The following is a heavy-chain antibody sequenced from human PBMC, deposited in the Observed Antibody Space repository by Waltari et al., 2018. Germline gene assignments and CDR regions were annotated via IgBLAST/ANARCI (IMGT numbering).Heavy chain of an antibody. CDR1: TGSLKNSY. CDR3: AREGSLYSSTGGWIGP. Sequence: QVHLQESGPGLVKPSDTLSLTCTVPTGSLKNSYWNWISQPPGKRREWVGWINQITGDTNYNPSLESRVIISSDISRNQFSLKLTSVTAADTAIYYCAREGSLYSSTGGWIGPWGQGMLVTVSS. CDR2: INQITGDT. J-gene: IGHJ5*01. D-gene: IGHD2-2*01. V-gene: IGHV4-59*12.